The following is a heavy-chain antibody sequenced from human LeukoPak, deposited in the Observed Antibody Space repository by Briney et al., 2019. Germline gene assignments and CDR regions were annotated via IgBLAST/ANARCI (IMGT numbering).Heavy chain of an antibody. CDR3: ASWYYYDSSGYYSEAPDAFDI. V-gene: IGHV5-51*01. Sequence: GESLKISCKGSGDSFTSYWIGWVRQMPGKGLEWMGIIYPGDSDTRYSPSFQGQVTISADKSISTAYLQWSSLKASDTAMYYCASWYYYDSSGYYSEAPDAFDIWGQGTMVTVSS. J-gene: IGHJ3*02. D-gene: IGHD3-22*01. CDR2: IYPGDSDT. CDR1: GDSFTSYW.